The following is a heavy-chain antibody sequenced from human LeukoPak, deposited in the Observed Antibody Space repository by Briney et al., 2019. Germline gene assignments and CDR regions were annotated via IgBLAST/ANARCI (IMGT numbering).Heavy chain of an antibody. V-gene: IGHV1-2*02. CDR2: INPNSGGT. Sequence: GASVKVSCKASGYTFTGYYMHWVRQAPGQGLEWMGWINPNSGGTNYAQKFQGSVTMTRDTSISTAYMELSRLRSDGTAVYYCARGRYYYDSSAYYFDYWGQGTLVTVSS. CDR3: ARGRYYYDSSAYYFDY. D-gene: IGHD3-22*01. J-gene: IGHJ4*02. CDR1: GYTFTGYY.